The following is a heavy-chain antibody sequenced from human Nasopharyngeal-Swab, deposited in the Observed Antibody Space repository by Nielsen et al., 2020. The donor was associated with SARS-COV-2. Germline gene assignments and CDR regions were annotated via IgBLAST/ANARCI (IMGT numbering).Heavy chain of an antibody. V-gene: IGHV3-23*01. J-gene: IGHJ5*02. Sequence: GGSLRLSCAASGFTFSRFSMHWVRQAPGKGLEWVSAISGRGGTTYYSDSVKGRFTISRDNSKNAVYLQMNSLRVEDTAVYYCARHDIDSNGWPNWFDPWGQGTLVTVSS. CDR2: ISGRGGTT. CDR3: ARHDIDSNGWPNWFDP. CDR1: GFTFSRFS. D-gene: IGHD6-19*01.